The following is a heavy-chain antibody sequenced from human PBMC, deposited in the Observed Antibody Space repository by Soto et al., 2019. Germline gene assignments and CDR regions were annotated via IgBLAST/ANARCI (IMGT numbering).Heavy chain of an antibody. J-gene: IGHJ6*03. CDR1: GYTFTSYG. V-gene: IGHV1-18*01. CDR3: AREVPNYDFWSGYYPGYYYYYMDV. CDR2: ISAYNGNT. D-gene: IGHD3-3*01. Sequence: ASVKVSCKASGYTFTSYGISWVRQAPGQGLEWMGWISAYNGNTNYAQKLQGRVTMTTDTSTSTAYMELSSLRSEDTAVYYCAREVPNYDFWSGYYPGYYYYYMDVWGKGTTVTVSS.